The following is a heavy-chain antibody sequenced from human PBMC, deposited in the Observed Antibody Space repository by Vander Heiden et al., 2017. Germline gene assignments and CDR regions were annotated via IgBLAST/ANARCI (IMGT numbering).Heavy chain of an antibody. J-gene: IGHJ4*02. D-gene: IGHD5-12*01. V-gene: IGHV3-7*01. Sequence: EVLLVESGAGLVQPGGSLRLPDAASGFTFSSYWMRWFRQAPGRGQELVANIKEDGSEKYYVDSVKGRFTISRDNAKNSLYLQINSLRAEDTAVYYCARGGYGYFDYWGQGTLVIVSS. CDR3: ARGGYGYFDY. CDR2: IKEDGSEK. CDR1: GFTFSSYW.